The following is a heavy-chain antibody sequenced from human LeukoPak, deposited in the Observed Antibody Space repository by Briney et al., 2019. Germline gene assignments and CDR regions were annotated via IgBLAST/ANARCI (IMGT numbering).Heavy chain of an antibody. CDR2: IKTDGSEK. D-gene: IGHD3-9*01. Sequence: GGSLRLSCVVSGATFSNLWMNWVRQAPGKGLEWVANIKTDGSEKYYVDSVKGRFIISRDNAKNSLYLQMNSLRAEDTAVYYCARDYTGYFPWGQGTLVIVSS. J-gene: IGHJ5*02. CDR3: ARDYTGYFP. V-gene: IGHV3-7*03. CDR1: GATFSNLW.